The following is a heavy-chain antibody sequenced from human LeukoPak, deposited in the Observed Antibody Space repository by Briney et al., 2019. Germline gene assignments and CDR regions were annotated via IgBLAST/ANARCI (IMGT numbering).Heavy chain of an antibody. D-gene: IGHD1-26*01. Sequence: PSETLSLTCAVYGGSFSGYYWSWIRQPPGKGLEWIGEINHSGSINYNPSLKSRVTISVDTSKNQFSLKLSSVTAADTAVYYCARGRNSGSPSVYFDYWGQGTLVTVSS. J-gene: IGHJ4*02. V-gene: IGHV4-34*01. CDR1: GGSFSGYY. CDR2: INHSGSI. CDR3: ARGRNSGSPSVYFDY.